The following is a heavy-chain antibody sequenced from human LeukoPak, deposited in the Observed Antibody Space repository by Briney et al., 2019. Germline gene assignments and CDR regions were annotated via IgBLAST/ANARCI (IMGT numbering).Heavy chain of an antibody. J-gene: IGHJ5*02. D-gene: IGHD2-21*01. CDR2: ISTGSNYI. CDR1: GFTFGSYD. CDR3: AKNVESKTLIRRSWFDP. V-gene: IGHV3-21*01. Sequence: GGSLRLSCTASGFTFGSYDMNWVRQAPGKGLEWVSTISTGSNYIYYADSVKGRFTISRDNAKGSLYPQMSSLRAEDTAVYYCAKNVESKTLIRRSWFDPWGQGTLVTVSS.